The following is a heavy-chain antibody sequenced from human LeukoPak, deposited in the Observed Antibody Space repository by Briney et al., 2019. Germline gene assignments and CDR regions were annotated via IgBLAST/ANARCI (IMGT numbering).Heavy chain of an antibody. D-gene: IGHD6-19*01. CDR1: GYTLTELS. V-gene: IGHV1-24*01. Sequence: GASVNVSCKVSGYTLTELSMHWVRQAPGKGLEWMGGFDPEDGETIYAQKFQGRVTMTEDTSTDTAYMELSSLRSEDTAVYYCATPVGRYSSGWYRPFDYWGQGTLVTVSS. J-gene: IGHJ4*02. CDR2: FDPEDGET. CDR3: ATPVGRYSSGWYRPFDY.